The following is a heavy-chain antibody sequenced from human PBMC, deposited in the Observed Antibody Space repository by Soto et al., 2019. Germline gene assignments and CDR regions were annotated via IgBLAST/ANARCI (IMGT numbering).Heavy chain of an antibody. Sequence: GASVKVSCKASGGTFSSYTISWVRQAPGQGLERMGRIIPILGIANYAQKFQGRVTITADKSTSTAYMELSSLRSEDTAVYYCARDYPYSSSSFAFDIWGQGTMVTVSS. CDR3: ARDYPYSSSSFAFDI. V-gene: IGHV1-69*04. J-gene: IGHJ3*02. CDR1: GGTFSSYT. CDR2: IIPILGIA. D-gene: IGHD6-6*01.